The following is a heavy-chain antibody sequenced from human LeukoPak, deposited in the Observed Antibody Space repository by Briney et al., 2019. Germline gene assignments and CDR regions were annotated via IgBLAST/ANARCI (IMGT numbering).Heavy chain of an antibody. CDR3: ARENLHYYGSGSYSDY. CDR2: IYYSGST. D-gene: IGHD3-10*01. J-gene: IGHJ4*02. Sequence: PSQTLSLTCTVSGDSITSGSYYWGWIRQPPGKGLEWIGSIYYSGSTYYNPSLKSRVTISVDTSKNQFSLKLSSVTAADTAVYYCARENLHYYGSGSYSDYWGQGTLVTVSS. CDR1: GDSITSGSYY. V-gene: IGHV4-39*07.